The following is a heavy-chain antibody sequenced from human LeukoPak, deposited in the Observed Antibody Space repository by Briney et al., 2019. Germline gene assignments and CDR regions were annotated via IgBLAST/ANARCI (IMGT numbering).Heavy chain of an antibody. CDR3: AREREERGYSYGSYFDY. Sequence: SETLSLTCTVSGGSISSSSYYWGWIRQPPGKGLEWIGRIYTSGSTNYNPSLKSRVTMSVDTSKNQFSLKLSSVTAADTAVYYCAREREERGYSYGSYFDYWGQGTLVTVSS. D-gene: IGHD5-18*01. CDR1: GGSISSSSYY. CDR2: IYTSGST. V-gene: IGHV4-39*07. J-gene: IGHJ4*02.